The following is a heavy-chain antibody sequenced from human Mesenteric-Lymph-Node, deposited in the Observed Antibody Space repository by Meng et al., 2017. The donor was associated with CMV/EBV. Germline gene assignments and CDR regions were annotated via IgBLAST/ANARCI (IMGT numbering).Heavy chain of an antibody. Sequence: YTFTDYYLHWVQQAPRKGLEWMGLVDPEDGETIYADKFQGRVTITADTSTDTAYMELSSLRSEDTAVYYCATGTGGSGSYYRTPDYWGQGTLVTVSS. J-gene: IGHJ4*02. CDR2: VDPEDGET. CDR1: YTFTDYY. D-gene: IGHD3-10*01. CDR3: ATGTGGSGSYYRTPDY. V-gene: IGHV1-69-2*01.